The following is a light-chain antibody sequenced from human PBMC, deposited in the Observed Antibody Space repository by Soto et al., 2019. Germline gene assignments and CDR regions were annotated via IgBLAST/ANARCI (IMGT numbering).Light chain of an antibody. CDR2: GAS. V-gene: IGKV3-15*01. J-gene: IGKJ4*01. Sequence: EIVMTQSPATLSVSPGERVTLSCRASQDIRSSLAGYHQPPRPATRLIIYGASIRATGPAATFSGSASATESPPSISRVQSEPVAVYYCQHDSSPPITFGGGTQLDIK. CDR3: QHDSSPPIT. CDR1: QDIRSS.